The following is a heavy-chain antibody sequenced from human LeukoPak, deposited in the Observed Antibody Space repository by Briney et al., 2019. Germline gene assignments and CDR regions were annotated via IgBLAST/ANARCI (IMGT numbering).Heavy chain of an antibody. D-gene: IGHD4-17*01. Sequence: SETLSLTCTVSGGSISSGGYYWSWIRQHPGKGLEWIGYIYYSGSTYYNPSLKSRITISVDTSKNQFSLKLSSVTAADTAVYYCARHYGVDDAFDIWGQGTMVTVSS. CDR1: GGSISSGGYY. V-gene: IGHV4-31*03. J-gene: IGHJ3*02. CDR3: ARHYGVDDAFDI. CDR2: IYYSGST.